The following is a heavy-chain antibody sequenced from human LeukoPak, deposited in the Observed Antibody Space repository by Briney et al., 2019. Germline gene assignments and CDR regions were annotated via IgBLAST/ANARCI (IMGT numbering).Heavy chain of an antibody. CDR1: GFSVSGYW. J-gene: IGHJ4*02. Sequence: GGSLRLYCAVSGFSVSGYWMTWVRQAPGQGLEWVANIKQDGSEKNYVDSVKGRFTISGYNAANSLFLQMNSLKVEDTAVYYCAREWQGGIAAAGTRIEGDYWGQGTLVAVSS. CDR2: IKQDGSEK. CDR3: AREWQGGIAAAGTRIEGDY. V-gene: IGHV3-7*01. D-gene: IGHD6-13*01.